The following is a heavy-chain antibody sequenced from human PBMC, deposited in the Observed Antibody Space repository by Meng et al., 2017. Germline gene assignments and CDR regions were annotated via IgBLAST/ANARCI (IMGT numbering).Heavy chain of an antibody. CDR3: ARSHVLLWFGEDLDY. J-gene: IGHJ4*02. D-gene: IGHD3-10*01. CDR2: INAGNGNT. CDR1: VYTFTSYA. V-gene: IGHV1-3*01. Sequence: QVRLVQSGGEVKKPGASVKVSCNASVYTFTSYAMHWVRQAPGQRLEWMGWINAGNGNTKYSQKFQGRVTITRDTSASTAYMELSSLRSEDTAVYYCARSHVLLWFGEDLDYWGQGTLVTVSS.